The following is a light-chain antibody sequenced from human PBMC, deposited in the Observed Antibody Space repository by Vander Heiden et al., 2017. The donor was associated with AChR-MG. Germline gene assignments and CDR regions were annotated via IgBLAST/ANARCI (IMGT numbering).Light chain of an antibody. CDR3: SSYTSSSTFV. V-gene: IGLV2-14*01. CDR2: DVS. CDR1: RSDVGGYNY. Sequence: QSALIQPAPVSGSTGQSITICCSGTRSDVGGYNYVSWYQQHPGKAPKLMIYDVSKRPSGVSNRFSGSKSGNTASLTISGLQAEDEADYYCSSYTSSSTFVFGIGTKVTVL. J-gene: IGLJ1*01.